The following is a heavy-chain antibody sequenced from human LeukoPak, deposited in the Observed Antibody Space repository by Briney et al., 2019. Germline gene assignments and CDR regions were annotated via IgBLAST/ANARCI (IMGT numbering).Heavy chain of an antibody. D-gene: IGHD6-6*01. Sequence: PSETLSLTCTVSGGSISSSSYYWGWIRQPPGKGLEWIGSIYYSGSTYCSPSLKSRVTISVDTSKNQFSLKLSSVTAADTAVYYCAREYSSSSDYWGQGTLVTVSS. CDR2: IYYSGST. J-gene: IGHJ4*02. CDR3: AREYSSSSDY. V-gene: IGHV4-39*02. CDR1: GGSISSSSYY.